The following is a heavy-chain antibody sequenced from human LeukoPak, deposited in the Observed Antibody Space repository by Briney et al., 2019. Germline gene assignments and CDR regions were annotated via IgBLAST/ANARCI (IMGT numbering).Heavy chain of an antibody. CDR2: ISHSGATI. J-gene: IGHJ4*02. CDR3: ARDHLSITIFGVGDY. D-gene: IGHD3-3*01. CDR1: GFTFSDYY. Sequence: GGSLRLSCAASGFTFSDYYMSWIRQAPGKGLEWVSYISHSGATICYADSVKGRFTISRDNSKNTLYLQMNSLRAEDTAVYYCARDHLSITIFGVGDYWGQGALVTVSS. V-gene: IGHV3-11*04.